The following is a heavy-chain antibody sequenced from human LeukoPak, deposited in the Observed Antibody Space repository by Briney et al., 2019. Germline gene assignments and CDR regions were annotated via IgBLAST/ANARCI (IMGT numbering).Heavy chain of an antibody. J-gene: IGHJ4*02. D-gene: IGHD6-13*01. CDR2: IYTSGST. V-gene: IGHV4-61*02. CDR3: ASTGIAAAGSDY. Sequence: SETLPLTCTVSGGSISSGSYYWSWIRQPAGKGLEWIGRIYTSGSTNYNPSLKSRVTISVDTSKNQFSLKLSSVTAADTAVYYCASTGIAAAGSDYWGQGTLVTVSS. CDR1: GGSISSGSYY.